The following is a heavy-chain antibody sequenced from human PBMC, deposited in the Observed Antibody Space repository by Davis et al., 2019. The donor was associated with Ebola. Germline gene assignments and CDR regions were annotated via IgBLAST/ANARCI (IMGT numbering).Heavy chain of an antibody. V-gene: IGHV3-30*02. D-gene: IGHD6-6*01. CDR3: AKIAARGAFDI. CDR2: IWYDGSNK. Sequence: GESLKISCAASGFTFSSYGMHWVRQAPGKGLEWVAVIWYDGSNKYYADSVKGRFTISRDNSKNTLYLQMNSLRAEDTAVYYCAKIAARGAFDIWGQGTMVTVSS. J-gene: IGHJ3*02. CDR1: GFTFSSYG.